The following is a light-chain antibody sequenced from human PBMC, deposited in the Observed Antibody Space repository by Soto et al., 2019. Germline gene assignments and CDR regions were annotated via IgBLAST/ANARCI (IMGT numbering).Light chain of an antibody. Sequence: EIVLTQSPGTLSLSPGERATLSCRASQSVSSSYLAWYQQKPGQAPRLLIYGASSRATGIPDRFSASGSGTDFTLTISRLEPEDYAVYYCQQYGSSPYTFGLGTKLEIK. CDR2: GAS. CDR1: QSVSSSY. V-gene: IGKV3-20*01. CDR3: QQYGSSPYT. J-gene: IGKJ2*01.